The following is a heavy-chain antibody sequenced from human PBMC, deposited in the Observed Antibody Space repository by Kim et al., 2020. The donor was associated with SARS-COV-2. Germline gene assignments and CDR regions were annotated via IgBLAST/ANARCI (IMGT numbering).Heavy chain of an antibody. CDR2: ISGNAGTT. J-gene: IGHJ4*02. CDR1: GLTFINYG. Sequence: GGSLRLSCAASGLTFINYGMSWVRQAPGKGLEWVSGISGNAGTTEYADSVKGRFTLSRYNSKNMVYLQMNSLRAEDTAVYYCAKVGSNMEVGVLDGWGQG. D-gene: IGHD2-15*01. V-gene: IGHV3-23*01. CDR3: AKVGSNMEVGVLDG.